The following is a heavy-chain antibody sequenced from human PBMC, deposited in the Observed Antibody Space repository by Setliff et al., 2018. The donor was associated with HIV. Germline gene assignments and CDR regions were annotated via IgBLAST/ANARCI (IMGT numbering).Heavy chain of an antibody. Sequence: GASVKVSCKASGGTFSTYAISWVRQAPGQGLEWMGRIIPIFGTANYAQKFQGRVTITADKSTSTAYTELSSLRSEDTAVYYCARDGDSSGWYGYYYYMDVWGKGPRSP. D-gene: IGHD6-19*01. CDR1: GGTFSTYA. CDR2: IIPIFGTA. CDR3: ARDGDSSGWYGYYYYMDV. J-gene: IGHJ6*03. V-gene: IGHV1-69*06.